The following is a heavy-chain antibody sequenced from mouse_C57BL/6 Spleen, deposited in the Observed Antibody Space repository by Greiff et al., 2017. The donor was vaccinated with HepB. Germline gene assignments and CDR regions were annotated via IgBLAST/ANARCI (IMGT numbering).Heavy chain of an antibody. V-gene: IGHV1-15*01. D-gene: IGHD2-2*01. CDR2: IDPETGGT. Sequence: VQGVESGAELVRPGASVTLSCKASGYTFTDYEMHWVKQTPVHGLEWIGAIDPETGGTAYNQKFKGKAILTADKSSSTAYMELRSLTSEDSAVYYCTRWGLWLRQGFAYWGQGTLVTVSA. CDR3: TRWGLWLRQGFAY. CDR1: GYTFTDYE. J-gene: IGHJ3*01.